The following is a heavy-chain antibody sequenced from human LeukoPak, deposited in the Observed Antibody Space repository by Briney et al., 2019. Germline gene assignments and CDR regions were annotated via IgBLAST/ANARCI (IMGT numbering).Heavy chain of an antibody. CDR1: GGTFSSYA. CDR2: IIPIFGTA. J-gene: IGHJ4*02. V-gene: IGHV1-69*13. Sequence: SEKVSCKASGGTFSSYAISWVRQAPGQGLEWMGGIIPIFGTANYAQKFQGRVTITADESTSTAYMELSSLRSEDTAVYYCAAYDSSGGGDYWGQGTLVTVSS. CDR3: AAYDSSGGGDY. D-gene: IGHD3-22*01.